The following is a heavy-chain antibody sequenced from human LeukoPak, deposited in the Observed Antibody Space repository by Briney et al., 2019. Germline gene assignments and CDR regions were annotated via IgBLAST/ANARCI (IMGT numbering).Heavy chain of an antibody. CDR3: ARGAFNYYDTIGYSNDAFDI. J-gene: IGHJ3*02. Sequence: SETLSLTCPVSGDSISSGGHYWSWIRQHPGKGLEWIAYISYSGSTYYNPSLKSRIIISVDTSKNRFSLKLSSVTAADTAVYFCARGAFNYYDTIGYSNDAFDIRGQGTMVTVSS. CDR1: GDSISSGGHY. D-gene: IGHD3-22*01. CDR2: ISYSGST. V-gene: IGHV4-31*03.